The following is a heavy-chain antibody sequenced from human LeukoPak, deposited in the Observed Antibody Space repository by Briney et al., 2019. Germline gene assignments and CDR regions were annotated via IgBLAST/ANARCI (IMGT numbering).Heavy chain of an antibody. CDR3: ASLSSGPVGIRDYYGMDV. Sequence: PGGSLRLSCAASGFTFSNYGMHWVRQAPGKGLEWVAIIYYDGNKRIYSDSVQDRFTISRDNSKNTLYLQMNSLRAEDTAVYYCASLSSGPVGIRDYYGMDVWGQGTTVTVSS. CDR2: IYYDGNKR. J-gene: IGHJ6*02. D-gene: IGHD2-15*01. V-gene: IGHV3-33*01. CDR1: GFTFSNYG.